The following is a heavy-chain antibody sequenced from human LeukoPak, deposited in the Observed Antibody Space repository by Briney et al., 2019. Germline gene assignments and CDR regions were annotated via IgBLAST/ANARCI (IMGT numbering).Heavy chain of an antibody. Sequence: GGSLRLSCGASGFSFSTYWMSWVRQAPGKGLEWVANIKQDGTEKYYVDSVKGRFTISRDYARKSLYLQLNSLRAEDTAVYYCARLSEMFRGPQVIYYFDFWGQGTLVTVSS. CDR2: IKQDGTEK. CDR3: ARLSEMFRGPQVIYYFDF. D-gene: IGHD3-10*01. V-gene: IGHV3-7*01. J-gene: IGHJ4*02. CDR1: GFSFSTYW.